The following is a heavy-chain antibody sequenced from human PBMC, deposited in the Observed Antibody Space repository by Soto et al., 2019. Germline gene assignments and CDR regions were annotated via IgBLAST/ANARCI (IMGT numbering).Heavy chain of an antibody. CDR2: ISGSGGST. V-gene: IGHV3-23*01. Sequence: GGSLRLSCAASGFTFSSYAMSWVRQAPGKGLEWVSAISGSGGSTYYADSVKGRFTISRDNSKNTLYLQMNSLRAEDTAVYYCVKDVKQQLPPHYYYYYGMDVWGQGTTVTVSS. CDR3: VKDVKQQLPPHYYYYYGMDV. J-gene: IGHJ6*02. D-gene: IGHD6-13*01. CDR1: GFTFSSYA.